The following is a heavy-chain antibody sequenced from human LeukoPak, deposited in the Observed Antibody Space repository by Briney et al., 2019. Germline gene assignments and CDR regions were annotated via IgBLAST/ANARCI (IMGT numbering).Heavy chain of an antibody. CDR1: GGTFSSYA. V-gene: IGHV1-69*04. D-gene: IGHD2-21*02. J-gene: IGHJ5*02. CDR2: IIPILGIA. Sequence: SVKVSCKASGGTFSSYAISWVRQAPGQGLEWMGRIIPILGIANYAQKFQGRVTITADKSTSTAYMELSSLRSEDTAVYYCARDIVVVTAIGPLKKRGDNWFDPWGQGTLVTVSS. CDR3: ARDIVVVTAIGPLKKRGDNWFDP.